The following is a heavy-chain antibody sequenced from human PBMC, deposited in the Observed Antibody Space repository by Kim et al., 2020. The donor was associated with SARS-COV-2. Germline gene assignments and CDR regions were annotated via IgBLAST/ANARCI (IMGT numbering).Heavy chain of an antibody. D-gene: IGHD6-13*01. J-gene: IGHJ6*02. CDR3: ARDVVGPLREYSSSWFLGDYYGMDV. Sequence: SETLSLTCTVSGGSVSSGSYYWSWIRQPPGKGLEWIGYIYYSGSTNYNPSLKSRVTISVDTSKNQFSLKLSSVTAADTAVYYCARDVVGPLREYSSSWFLGDYYGMDVWGQGTTVTVSS. CDR2: IYYSGST. CDR1: GGSVSSGSYY. V-gene: IGHV4-61*01.